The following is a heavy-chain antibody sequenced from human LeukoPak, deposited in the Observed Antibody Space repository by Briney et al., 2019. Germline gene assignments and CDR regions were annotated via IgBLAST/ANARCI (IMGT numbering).Heavy chain of an antibody. CDR3: AKVLAHEYSYRPFDY. V-gene: IGHV3-30*18. CDR2: ISYDGSNK. CDR1: GFTFSSYG. J-gene: IGHJ4*02. Sequence: GRSLRLSCAASGFTFSSYGMHWVRQARGKGLEWGAVISYDGSNKYYADSVKGRFTISRDNSKNTLYLQMNSLRAEDTAVYYCAKVLAHEYSYRPFDYWGQGTLVTVSS. D-gene: IGHD5-18*01.